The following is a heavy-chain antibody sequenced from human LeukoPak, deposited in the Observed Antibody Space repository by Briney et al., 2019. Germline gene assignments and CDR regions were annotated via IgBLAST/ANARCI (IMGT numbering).Heavy chain of an antibody. J-gene: IGHJ3*01. V-gene: IGHV1-18*01. CDR2: ISAYNGNT. Sequence: ASVKVSCKTSGFTFSNYGITWVRQAPGQELEWMGWISAYNGNTKYAQKVQGRVTMTTDTSTSTAYMELRSLRADDTAVYYCARGLYYFGSGTFQNRDNDAFDVWGQGTRVTVSS. D-gene: IGHD3-10*01. CDR1: GFTFSNYG. CDR3: ARGLYYFGSGTFQNRDNDAFDV.